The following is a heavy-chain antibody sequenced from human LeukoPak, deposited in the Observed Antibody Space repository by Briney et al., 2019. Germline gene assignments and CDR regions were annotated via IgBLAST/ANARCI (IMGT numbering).Heavy chain of an antibody. Sequence: GESLKISRECSGYRFCSDWSCWRRQMPGKGLEWMGIIYPGDSETRYSPSFQGQVTISADKSISTAFRKWSSLKASDTAMYYCASPGSATVPRPDYRGQGTLVTVTS. D-gene: IGHD4-17*01. J-gene: IGHJ4*02. CDR2: IYPGDSET. V-gene: IGHV5-51*01. CDR3: ASPGSATVPRPDY. CDR1: GYRFCSDW.